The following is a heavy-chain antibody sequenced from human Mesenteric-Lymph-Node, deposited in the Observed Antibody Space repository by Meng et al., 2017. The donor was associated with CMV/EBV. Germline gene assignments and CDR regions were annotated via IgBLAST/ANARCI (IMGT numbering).Heavy chain of an antibody. Sequence: GESLKISCAASGFPFSGFGMHWVRQAPGKGLEWVSSISGIPGITYYAHSVKGQFTISRDNSANMVYVQMNSLRAEDTAVYFCAKISSSGWNYFDYWGQGTLVTVSS. J-gene: IGHJ4*02. V-gene: IGHV3-23*01. CDR1: GFPFSGFG. D-gene: IGHD6-19*01. CDR3: AKISSSGWNYFDY. CDR2: ISGIPGIT.